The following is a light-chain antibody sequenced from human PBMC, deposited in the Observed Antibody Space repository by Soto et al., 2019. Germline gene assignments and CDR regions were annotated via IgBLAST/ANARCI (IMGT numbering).Light chain of an antibody. J-gene: IGLJ1*01. CDR1: SSDVGSSNG. CDR2: DVS. V-gene: IGLV2-18*02. CDR3: SSYTSTSTYV. Sequence: QSALTQPPSVSGSPGQSVTISCIGTSSDVGSSNGVSWYQQPPGTAPKLMIYDVSNRPSGVPDRFSGSKSGNTASLTISGLQAEDEADYYCSSYTSTSTYVFGTGTQLTVL.